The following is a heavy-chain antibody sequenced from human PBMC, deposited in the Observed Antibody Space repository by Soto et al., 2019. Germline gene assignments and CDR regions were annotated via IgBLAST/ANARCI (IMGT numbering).Heavy chain of an antibody. J-gene: IGHJ4*02. Sequence: EVQLVESGGGLVEPGGSMELSCADSGFTFSDSAIHWVRQAPGKGLEWVGRIRSKPYSYATEYAASVKGRFTISRDDSMNTAHLQMNSLKTEDTDVYYCTRHVVDYCDQGTLVTVSS. CDR2: IRSKPYSYAT. CDR3: TRHVVDY. D-gene: IGHD2-15*01. V-gene: IGHV3-73*01. CDR1: GFTFSDSA.